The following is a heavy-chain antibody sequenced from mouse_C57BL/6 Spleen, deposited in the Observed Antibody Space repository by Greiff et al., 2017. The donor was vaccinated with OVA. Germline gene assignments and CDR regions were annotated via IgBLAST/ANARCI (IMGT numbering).Heavy chain of an antibody. Sequence: EVKLMESGEGLVKPGGSLKLSCAASGFTFSSYAMSWVRQTPEKRLEWVAYISSGGDYIYYADTVKGRFTISRDNARNTLYLQMSSLKSEDTAMYYCTREGYDYFHFDYWGQGTTLTVSS. CDR2: ISSGGDYI. J-gene: IGHJ2*01. CDR1: GFTFSSYA. V-gene: IGHV5-9-1*02. CDR3: TREGYDYFHFDY. D-gene: IGHD2-4*01.